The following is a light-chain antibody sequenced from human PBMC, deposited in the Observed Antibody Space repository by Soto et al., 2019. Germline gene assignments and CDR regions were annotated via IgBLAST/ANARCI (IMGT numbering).Light chain of an antibody. CDR1: SSDFGGYNY. CDR3: SSYTSSSTLPYV. J-gene: IGLJ1*01. Sequence: QSVLTQPASVSGSPGQSITISCTGTSSDFGGYNYVSWYQQHPGKAPKLMIYEVSNRPSGVSNRFSGSKSGNTASLTISGLQAEDEADYYYSSYTSSSTLPYVFGTGTKVTVL. V-gene: IGLV2-14*01. CDR2: EVS.